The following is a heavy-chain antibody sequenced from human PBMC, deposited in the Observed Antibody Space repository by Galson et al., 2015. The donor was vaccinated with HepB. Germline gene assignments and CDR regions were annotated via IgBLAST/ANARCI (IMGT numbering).Heavy chain of an antibody. CDR2: ISYDGNNK. J-gene: IGHJ5*02. D-gene: IGHD6-13*01. V-gene: IGHV3-30-3*01. Sequence: SLRLPCAASGFPFSTYSMHWVRQAPGKGLEWVGVISYDGNNKYYGDSVRGRFTISRDNSKNTLYLETNSLRTDDTAVYYCAREKVAAVLSDALDTWGQGTLVTASS. CDR3: AREKVAAVLSDALDT. CDR1: GFPFSTYS.